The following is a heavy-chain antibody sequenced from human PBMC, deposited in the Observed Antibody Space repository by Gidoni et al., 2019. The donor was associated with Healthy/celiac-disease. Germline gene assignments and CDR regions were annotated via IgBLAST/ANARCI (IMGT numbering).Heavy chain of an antibody. CDR1: GYSISSGYY. Sequence: QVQLQESGPGLVKPSETLSLTCAVSGYSISSGYYWGWIRQPPGKGLEWIGSIYHSGSTYYTPSLKSRVTISVDTSKNQFSLKLSSVTAADTAVYYCARAPYYFDYWGQGTLVTVSS. J-gene: IGHJ4*02. CDR2: IYHSGST. CDR3: ARAPYYFDY. V-gene: IGHV4-38-2*01.